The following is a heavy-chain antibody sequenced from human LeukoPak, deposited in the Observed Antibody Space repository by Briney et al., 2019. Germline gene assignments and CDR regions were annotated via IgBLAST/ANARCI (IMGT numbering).Heavy chain of an antibody. Sequence: SETLSLTCTVSGVSINSHYLNWIRQPPGKGLEWIEYIYGSGRTNYNPSLKSRVTMSVDTSKSQFSLRLSSVTAADTAGYYCVVSPNQDFFDYWGQGPLVTVSS. D-gene: IGHD2/OR15-2a*01. CDR3: VVSPNQDFFDY. CDR1: GVSINSHY. CDR2: IYGSGRT. J-gene: IGHJ4*02. V-gene: IGHV4-4*09.